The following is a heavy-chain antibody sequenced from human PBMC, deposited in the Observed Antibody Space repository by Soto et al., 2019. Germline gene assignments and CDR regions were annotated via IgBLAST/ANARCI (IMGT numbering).Heavy chain of an antibody. D-gene: IGHD2-15*01. V-gene: IGHV3-23*01. CDR3: AKDGARLQLYWFDP. Sequence: EVQLLESGGGLVQPGGSLSLSCEASGFSFSSYAMSWVRQAPGKGLEWVSAISGSGGSTYYADSVKGRFTISRDNSKNTLYLQMNSLRAEDTAVYYCAKDGARLQLYWFDPWGQGTLVTVSS. CDR2: ISGSGGST. CDR1: GFSFSSYA. J-gene: IGHJ5*02.